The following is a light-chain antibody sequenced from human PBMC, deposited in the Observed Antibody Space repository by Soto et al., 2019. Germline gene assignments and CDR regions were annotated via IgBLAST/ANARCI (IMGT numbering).Light chain of an antibody. CDR3: QQYNSYSPT. Sequence: DIQMTQSPSTLSASVGDRVTITCRASQSISSWLAWYQQKPGKAPKLLIYDASSLESGVPSRFSGSGSGTDFTLTISSLQPEDFATYYGQQYNSYSPTFVQGTRLEIK. V-gene: IGKV1-5*01. CDR1: QSISSW. CDR2: DAS. J-gene: IGKJ2*01.